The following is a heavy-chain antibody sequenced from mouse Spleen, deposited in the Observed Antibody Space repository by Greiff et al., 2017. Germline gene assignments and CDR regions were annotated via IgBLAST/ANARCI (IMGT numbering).Heavy chain of an antibody. CDR2: ISSGGGNT. Sequence: DVKLVESGGGLVKPGGSLKLSCAASGFTFSSYTMSWVRQTPAKRLEWVATISSGGGNTYYPDSVKGRFTISRDNARNTLYLQMSSLRSEDTAMYYCARHGYQLRDYAMDYWGQGTSVTVSS. CDR1: GFTFSSYT. V-gene: IGHV5-9*04. J-gene: IGHJ4*01. D-gene: IGHD2-2*01. CDR3: ARHGYQLRDYAMDY.